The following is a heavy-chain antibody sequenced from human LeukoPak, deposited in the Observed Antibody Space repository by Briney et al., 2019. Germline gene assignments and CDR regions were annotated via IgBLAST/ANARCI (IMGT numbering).Heavy chain of an antibody. CDR1: GFTFGDYP. V-gene: IGHV3-49*03. CDR3: TRANIQGSGWNSNFDY. J-gene: IGHJ4*02. Sequence: GGPLTLSCTPSGFTFGDYPMICLPDAPGKAVECLGFIRNKAYGVPPEYAASVKGRFTISRDDSISIAYLQMNSLKTEDTAVYYCTRANIQGSGWNSNFDYWGQGTLVTVSS. CDR2: IRNKAYGVPP. D-gene: IGHD6-19*01.